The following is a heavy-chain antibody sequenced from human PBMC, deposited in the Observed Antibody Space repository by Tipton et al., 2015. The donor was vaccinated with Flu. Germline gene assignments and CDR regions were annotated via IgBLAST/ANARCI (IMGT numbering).Heavy chain of an antibody. J-gene: IGHJ4*02. V-gene: IGHV3-20*01. CDR2: INWNGGST. CDR3: ARSGQYTVALLY. CDR1: GFTFDDYG. D-gene: IGHD5-12*01. Sequence: GSLRLSCAASGFTFDDYGMSWVRQAPGKGLEWVSGINWNGGSTGYADSVKGRFTISRDNAKNSLYLQMNSLRAEDTALYHCARSGQYTVALLYWGQGTLVTVSS.